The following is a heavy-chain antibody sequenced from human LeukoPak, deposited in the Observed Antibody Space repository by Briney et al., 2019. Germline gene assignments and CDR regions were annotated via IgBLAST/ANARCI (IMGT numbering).Heavy chain of an antibody. J-gene: IGHJ4*02. V-gene: IGHV4-34*01. CDR1: GGSFSGYY. D-gene: IGHD5-24*01. CDR3: ARGRDGYNYPFSFDY. CDR2: INHSGST. Sequence: SETLSLTCAVYGGSFSGYYWSWIRQPPGKGLEWIGEINHSGSTNYNPSLKSRVTISVDTSKNQFSLKLSPVTAADTAVYYCARGRDGYNYPFSFDYWGQGTLVTVSS.